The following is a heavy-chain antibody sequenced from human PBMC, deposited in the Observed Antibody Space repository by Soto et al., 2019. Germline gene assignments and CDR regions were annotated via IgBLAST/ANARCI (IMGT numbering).Heavy chain of an antibody. D-gene: IGHD3-9*01. V-gene: IGHV3-33*08. CDR1: GFNFDDYG. CDR2: FWANGINK. J-gene: IGHJ5*02. Sequence: PGGSLRLSCATSGFNFDDYGMHWVRQAPGKGLEWVAVFWANGINKYYADSVKGRFTVSRDNSKNTLYLQMDSLRAEDTAMYYCARDTDTTSHYGSFDLWGQGTPVTLSS. CDR3: ARDTDTTSHYGSFDL.